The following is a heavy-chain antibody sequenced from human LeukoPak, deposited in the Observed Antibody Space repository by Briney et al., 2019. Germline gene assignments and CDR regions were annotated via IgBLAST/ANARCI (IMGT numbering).Heavy chain of an antibody. Sequence: GGSLRLSCAASGFTFSSYGMHWVRQAPGKGLEWVAVIWYDGSNKYYADSVKGRFTISRDNSKNTLYLQMNSLRAEDTAVYYCARDYCSGGSCFTDYWGQGTLVTVSS. CDR2: IWYDGSNK. CDR3: ARDYCSGGSCFTDY. V-gene: IGHV3-33*01. D-gene: IGHD2-15*01. CDR1: GFTFSSYG. J-gene: IGHJ4*02.